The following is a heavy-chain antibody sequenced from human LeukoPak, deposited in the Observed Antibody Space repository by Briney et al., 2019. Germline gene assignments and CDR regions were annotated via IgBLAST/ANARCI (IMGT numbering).Heavy chain of an antibody. D-gene: IGHD1-26*01. CDR2: ISGRSSTI. CDR3: ARDRLTSGSYFFDY. Sequence: GGSLRLSCAASAFTFSNYSMNWVRQAPGKGLEWISYISGRSSTIYYADSVRGRFTISRDNAKNSLYLQMNSLRAEDTAVYYCARDRLTSGSYFFDYWGQGTLVTVSS. J-gene: IGHJ4*02. CDR1: AFTFSNYS. V-gene: IGHV3-48*01.